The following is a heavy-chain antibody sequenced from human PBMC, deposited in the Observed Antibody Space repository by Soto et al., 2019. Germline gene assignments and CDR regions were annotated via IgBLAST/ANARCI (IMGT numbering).Heavy chain of an antibody. V-gene: IGHV3-23*01. CDR3: AKDDYGDYAGQFDY. CDR1: GFTFSSYA. Sequence: LRLSCAASGFTFSSYAMSWVRQAPGKGLEWVSAISGSGGSTYYADSVKGRFTISRDNSKNTLYLQMNSLRAEDTAVYYCAKDDYGDYAGQFDYWGQGTLVTVSS. J-gene: IGHJ4*02. CDR2: ISGSGGST. D-gene: IGHD4-17*01.